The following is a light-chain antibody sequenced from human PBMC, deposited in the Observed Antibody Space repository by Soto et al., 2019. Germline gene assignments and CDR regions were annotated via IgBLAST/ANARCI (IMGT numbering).Light chain of an antibody. J-gene: IGLJ2*01. CDR2: DVS. CDR1: SSDVGGYNY. V-gene: IGLV2-14*01. Sequence: QSALTQPASVSGTPGRSITISCTGTSSDVGGYNYVSWYQQHPGKAPKLMIYDVSNRPSGVSNRFSGSKSGNTASLTISGLQAEDEADYYCSSYTSSSTLEVFGGGTKLTVL. CDR3: SSYTSSSTLEV.